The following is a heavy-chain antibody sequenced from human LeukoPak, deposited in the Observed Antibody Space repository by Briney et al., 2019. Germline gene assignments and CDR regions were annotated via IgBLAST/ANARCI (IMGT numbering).Heavy chain of an antibody. D-gene: IGHD3-10*01. J-gene: IGHJ4*02. CDR3: ARGRFGEVAFDY. Sequence: SETLSLTCTVSGGSIGGYYWSWIRQPAGKGLEWIGRIHSSGSTNYNPSLKSRVTMSVDTSKNQFSLKLSSVTAADTAVYYCARGRFGEVAFDYWGQGTLVTVSS. CDR1: GGSIGGYY. CDR2: IHSSGST. V-gene: IGHV4-4*07.